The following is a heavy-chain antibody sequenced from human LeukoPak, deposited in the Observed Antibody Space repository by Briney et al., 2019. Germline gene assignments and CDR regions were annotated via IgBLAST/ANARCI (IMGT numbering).Heavy chain of an antibody. CDR1: GFSISRYW. CDR2: IQYDGNVK. CDR3: GNQCSGGTCPEH. V-gene: IGHV3-7*01. J-gene: IGHJ1*01. Sequence: PGGSLRLSCAASGFSISRYWMTWVRQAPGKGLEWVGNIQYDGNVKHYVDSVRGRFTISRDNAKNSVYLQMNSLRAEDSAVYFCGNQCSGGTCPEHWGQGTQVTVSS. D-gene: IGHD2-15*01.